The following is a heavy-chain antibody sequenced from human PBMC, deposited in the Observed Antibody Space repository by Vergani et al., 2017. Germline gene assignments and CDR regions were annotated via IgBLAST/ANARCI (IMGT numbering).Heavy chain of an antibody. D-gene: IGHD3-9*01. CDR3: ARDSGYFGWLPRNYYYYYMDV. Sequence: QVQLVESGGGLVKPGGSLRLSCAASGFTFSDYYMSWIRQAPGKGLEWVSYISSSGSTIYYADSVKGRFTISRDNAKNSLYLQMNSLRAEDTAVYYCARDSGYFGWLPRNYYYYYMDVWGKGTTVTVSS. V-gene: IGHV3-11*01. CDR1: GFTFSDYY. CDR2: ISSSGSTI. J-gene: IGHJ6*03.